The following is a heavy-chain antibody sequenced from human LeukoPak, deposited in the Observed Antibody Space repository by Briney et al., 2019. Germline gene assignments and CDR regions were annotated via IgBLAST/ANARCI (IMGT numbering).Heavy chain of an antibody. Sequence: SGPTEAILTQTLTLICTSSGFSLRPSGVGVGWIRQPPGKALEWLAVSNWDNDKRYSPSQKSSLNIAKDTSNNNVDLIMSNMDPADTATYYCAHRRPGKVNGGDNSYFDNWAPGTLVTVSS. CDR1: GFSLRPSGVG. V-gene: IGHV2-5*02. CDR2: SNWDNDK. CDR3: AHRRPGKVNGGDNSYFDN. J-gene: IGHJ4*02. D-gene: IGHD1-1*01.